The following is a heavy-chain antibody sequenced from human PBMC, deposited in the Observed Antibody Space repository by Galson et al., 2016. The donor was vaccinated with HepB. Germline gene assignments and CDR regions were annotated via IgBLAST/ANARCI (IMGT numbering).Heavy chain of an antibody. D-gene: IGHD6-6*01. Sequence: SVKVSCKASGGTFTNDAINWVRQAPGLGLEWMGGIIPLFGTPDYAQKFRGRVTITADESTSTAYMELSSLRSEDTAVYYCARDRDFGGIAARPYYFDSWGQGTLVTVSS. V-gene: IGHV1-69*13. CDR2: IIPLFGTP. CDR1: GGTFTNDA. CDR3: ARDRDFGGIAARPYYFDS. J-gene: IGHJ4*02.